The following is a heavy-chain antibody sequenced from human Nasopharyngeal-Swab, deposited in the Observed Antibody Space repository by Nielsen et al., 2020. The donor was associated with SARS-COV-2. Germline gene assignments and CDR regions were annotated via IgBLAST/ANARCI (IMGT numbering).Heavy chain of an antibody. D-gene: IGHD3-10*01. J-gene: IGHJ6*02. Sequence: SVKVSCKASGGTFSSYAISWVRQAPGQGLEWMGGIIPIFGTANYAQKFQGRVTITADKSTSTAYKELSSLRSEDTAVYYCARSITMVRGVMYLDVWGQGTTVTVSS. CDR1: GGTFSSYA. CDR3: ARSITMVRGVMYLDV. V-gene: IGHV1-69*06. CDR2: IIPIFGTA.